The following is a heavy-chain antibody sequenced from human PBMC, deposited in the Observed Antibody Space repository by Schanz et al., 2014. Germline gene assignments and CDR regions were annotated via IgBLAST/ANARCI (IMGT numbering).Heavy chain of an antibody. J-gene: IGHJ5*02. CDR3: TRDVRLDRRGNWFDP. CDR1: GFTFSNYW. Sequence: EVQLLESGGGLVQPGGSLRLSCAASGFTFSNYWMTWVRQAPGKGLEWVANIKQDESEKYYVDSVKGRFTISRDNSKNLLYLQMNSLRAEDTAVYYCTRDVRLDRRGNWFDPWGQGTLVTVSS. D-gene: IGHD1-1*01. CDR2: IKQDESEK. V-gene: IGHV3-7*05.